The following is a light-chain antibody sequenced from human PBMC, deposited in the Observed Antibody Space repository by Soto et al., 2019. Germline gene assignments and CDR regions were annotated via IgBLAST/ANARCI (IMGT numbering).Light chain of an antibody. J-gene: IGKJ1*01. Sequence: EIVLTQSPGTLSLSPGERGTLSCRASQSVSSSSLAWYQQKPGQTPRLLIYGASSRATGIPDRFSGSGSGTDFTLTISRLEPEDFAVCFCQHYGSSPTFGQGTKVEIK. CDR3: QHYGSSPT. V-gene: IGKV3-20*01. CDR2: GAS. CDR1: QSVSSSS.